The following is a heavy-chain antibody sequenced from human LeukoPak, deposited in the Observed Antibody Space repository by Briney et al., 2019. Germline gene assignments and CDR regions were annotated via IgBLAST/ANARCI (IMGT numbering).Heavy chain of an antibody. J-gene: IGHJ6*03. CDR1: GGTFSSYA. Sequence: SVKVSCKASGGTFSSYAISWVRQAPGQGLEWMGGIIPIFGTANYAQKFQGRVTITAGKSTSTAYMELSSLRSEDTAVYCCARDLGYSSSSNYYYMDVWGKGTTVTVSS. D-gene: IGHD6-6*01. CDR2: IIPIFGTA. V-gene: IGHV1-69*06. CDR3: ARDLGYSSSSNYYYMDV.